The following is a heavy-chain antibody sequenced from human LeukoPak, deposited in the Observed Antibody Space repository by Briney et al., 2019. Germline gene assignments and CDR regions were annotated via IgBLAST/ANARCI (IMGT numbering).Heavy chain of an antibody. CDR3: AREDYYYGMDV. CDR2: INSDGSST. CDR1: GFTFSSYW. J-gene: IGHJ6*02. Sequence: GGSLSLSCAASGFTFSSYWMHWVRQAPGKGLVWVSRINSDGSSTSYADSVKGRFTISRDNAKNTLYLQMNSLRAEDTAVYYCAREDYYYGMDVWGQGTTVTVSS. V-gene: IGHV3-74*01.